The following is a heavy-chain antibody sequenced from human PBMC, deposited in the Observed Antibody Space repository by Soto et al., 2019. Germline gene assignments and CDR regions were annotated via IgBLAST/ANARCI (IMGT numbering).Heavy chain of an antibody. CDR2: INPSRGST. J-gene: IGHJ4*02. V-gene: IGHV1-46*01. D-gene: IGHD1-7*01. CDR1: GYTFTSYY. CDR3: ARVRTTPRGALTGSEY. Sequence: ASVKVSCKASGYTFTSYYIHWVRQAPGQGLECMGIINPSRGSTSYAQKFQCRVTMTRDTSTSTVYMELSRLSSEDTDVYYSARVRTTPRGALTGSEYGGKGPLVIVSS.